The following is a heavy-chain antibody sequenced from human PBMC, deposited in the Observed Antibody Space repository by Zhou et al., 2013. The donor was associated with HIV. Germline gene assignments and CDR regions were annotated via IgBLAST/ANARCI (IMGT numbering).Heavy chain of an antibody. CDR2: FDPEEVMT. CDR1: GYTLADLA. V-gene: IGHV1-24*01. CDR3: TTIPHLSGGTVDMTAIGGGDY. D-gene: IGHD3-16*01. Sequence: QVQLLQSAAEVKPPGASVKVSCKVFGYTLADLAIHWVRLPLGQGLEWMGGFDPEEVMTVYAQKFEGRVTLTQDAASDTAYMSMSSLTSDDTAVYYCTTIPHLSGGTVDMTAIGGGDYWGRGTRSPCPQ. J-gene: IGHJ4*02.